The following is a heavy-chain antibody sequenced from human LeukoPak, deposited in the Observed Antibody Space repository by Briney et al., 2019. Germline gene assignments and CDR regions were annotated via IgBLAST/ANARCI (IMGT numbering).Heavy chain of an antibody. Sequence: PGGSLRLSCAASGFTVSSNYMSWVSQAPGKGLEWVSVIYSGGSTYYADSVKGRFTISRDNSKNTLYHQMNSLRAEDTAVYYCARDRSGYCAFDIWGQGTMVTVSS. CDR3: ARDRSGYCAFDI. D-gene: IGHD5-12*01. CDR1: GFTVSSNY. V-gene: IGHV3-66*01. J-gene: IGHJ3*02. CDR2: IYSGGST.